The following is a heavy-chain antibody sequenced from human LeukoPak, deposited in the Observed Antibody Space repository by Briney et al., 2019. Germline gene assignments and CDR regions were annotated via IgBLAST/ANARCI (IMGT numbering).Heavy chain of an antibody. V-gene: IGHV4-59*01. J-gene: IGHJ4*02. D-gene: IGHD3-22*01. Sequence: PSETLSLTCTVSGGSISSYYWSWIRQHPGKGLEWIAYIYYSGSTNYNPSLKSRVTISVDTSKNQFSLKLSSVTAADTAVYYCARHNYYDSSGYYPLLFDYWGQGTLVTAAS. CDR2: IYYSGST. CDR1: GGSISSYY. CDR3: ARHNYYDSSGYYPLLFDY.